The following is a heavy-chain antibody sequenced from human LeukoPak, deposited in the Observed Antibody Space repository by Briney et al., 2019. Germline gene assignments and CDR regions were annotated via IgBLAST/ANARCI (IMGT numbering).Heavy chain of an antibody. Sequence: KPSETLSLTRTVSGGSISEYYWSWIRQPPRKGLEWIGYIYYSGSTNCNPPLKSRVTISVDTSKNQFSLKLSSVTAADTALYYCARGVRYFVLDGFDIWGRGTMVTVSS. CDR3: ARGVRYFVLDGFDI. D-gene: IGHD3-9*01. CDR1: GGSISEYY. CDR2: IYYSGST. V-gene: IGHV4-59*01. J-gene: IGHJ3*02.